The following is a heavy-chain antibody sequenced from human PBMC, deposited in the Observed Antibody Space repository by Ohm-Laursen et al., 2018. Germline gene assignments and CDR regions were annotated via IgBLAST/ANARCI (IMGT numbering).Heavy chain of an antibody. Sequence: SLRLSCAASGFTFSSYGMHWVRQAPGKGLEWVAVIWYDGDNKYYADSVKGRFTISRDNSKNTLYLQMNSLRAEDTAVYYCGRQPDYGDDGNFDYWGQGTLVTVSS. CDR2: IWYDGDNK. CDR1: GFTFSSYG. J-gene: IGHJ4*02. D-gene: IGHD4-17*01. CDR3: GRQPDYGDDGNFDY. V-gene: IGHV3-33*01.